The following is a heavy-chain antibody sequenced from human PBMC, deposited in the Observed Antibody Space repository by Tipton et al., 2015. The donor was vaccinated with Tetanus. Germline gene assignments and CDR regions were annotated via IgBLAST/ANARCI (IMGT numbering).Heavy chain of an antibody. CDR2: TYYRSKWSN. CDR1: GDRLSSDIAA. Sequence: GLVKPSQTLSVTCVISGDRLSSDIAAWYWIRQSPSRGLEWLGRTYYRSKWSNDYAVSVKSRVTITSDTSKNQFSLQLGSVTPEDTAVYYCARGYAGGALDVWGQGNLVTVSS. D-gene: IGHD2-2*01. V-gene: IGHV6-1*01. J-gene: IGHJ4*02. CDR3: ARGYAGGALDV.